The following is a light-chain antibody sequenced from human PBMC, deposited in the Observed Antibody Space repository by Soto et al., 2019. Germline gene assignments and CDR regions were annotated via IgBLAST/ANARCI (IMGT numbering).Light chain of an antibody. J-gene: IGKJ2*01. CDR2: DTS. CDR1: QTVSSF. V-gene: IGKV3-11*01. Sequence: EIVLSQSPAILSLSPGDRATLSCRASQTVSSFLAWYQQKPGQAPRLLIYDTSNRATGVPARYSASGSGTDFTLTISSLEPEDFVVYCCQQHYYWPPTFGQGTKLEIK. CDR3: QQHYYWPPT.